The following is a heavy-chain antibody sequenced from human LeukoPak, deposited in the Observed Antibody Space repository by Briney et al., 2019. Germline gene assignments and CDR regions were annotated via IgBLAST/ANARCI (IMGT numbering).Heavy chain of an antibody. CDR3: AKGMGPYCDGDCSGRILDF. D-gene: IGHD2-21*02. CDR1: GFTFSSYE. J-gene: IGHJ4*02. Sequence: GGSLRLSCAASGFTFSSYEMNWVRQAPGKGLEWVSYISSSGSTIYYADSVKGRFTISRDNAKNTLNLQMNSLTAVDTAIYYCAKGMGPYCDGDCSGRILDFWGQGTLVTVSS. CDR2: ISSSGSTI. V-gene: IGHV3-48*03.